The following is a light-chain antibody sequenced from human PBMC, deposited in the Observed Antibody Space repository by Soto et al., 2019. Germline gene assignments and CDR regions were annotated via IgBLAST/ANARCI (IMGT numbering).Light chain of an antibody. Sequence: DIQMTQSPSSLSASVGDRVTITCRASRSVSNYLNWYQQKPGKAPKLLMYAASSLQSGVPSRFSGSGSGTDFTLTISSLQPEDFATYYCPQSYSTPRTFGQGTKVEIK. CDR2: AAS. CDR3: PQSYSTPRT. V-gene: IGKV1-39*01. CDR1: RSVSNY. J-gene: IGKJ1*01.